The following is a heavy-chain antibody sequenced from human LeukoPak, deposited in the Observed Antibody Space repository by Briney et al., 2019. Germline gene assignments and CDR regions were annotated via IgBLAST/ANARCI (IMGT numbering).Heavy chain of an antibody. CDR2: ISYDGTNK. J-gene: IGHJ4*02. CDR1: GFTFSSYE. D-gene: IGHD6-13*01. V-gene: IGHV3-30*18. CDR3: AKDIVPDSSSWYIDY. Sequence: GGSLRLSCAASGFTFSSYEMSWVRQAPGKGPEWVAVISYDGTNKYYADSVKGRFTISRDNSKNTLYLQMNSLRAEDTAVYYCAKDIVPDSSSWYIDYWGQGTLVTVSS.